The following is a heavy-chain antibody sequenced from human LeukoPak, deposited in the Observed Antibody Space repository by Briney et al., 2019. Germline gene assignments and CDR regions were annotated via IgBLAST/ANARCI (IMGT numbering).Heavy chain of an antibody. CDR2: ISYDGSDK. V-gene: IGHV3-30*03. J-gene: IGHJ3*02. Sequence: GGSLRLSCAASGFSLGNFGMHWVRQAPGKGLEWVAAISYDGSDKKYGDSVKGRFTISRDNSKNTLYLQMNSLRAEDTAVYYCARDRGTIFGVVIHDAFDIWGQGTMVTVSS. CDR1: GFSLGNFG. CDR3: ARDRGTIFGVVIHDAFDI. D-gene: IGHD3-3*01.